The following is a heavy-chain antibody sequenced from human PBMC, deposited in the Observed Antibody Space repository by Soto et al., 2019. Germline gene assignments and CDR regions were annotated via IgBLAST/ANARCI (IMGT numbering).Heavy chain of an antibody. Sequence: QVQLQESGPGLVKPSQTLSLTCTVSGGSISSGGYYWSWIRQHPGKGLEWIGYIYYSGSTYYNPSPKRRVTISVDTSRNQFSRKLSSVTAADTAVYYCARVGGINWFDPWGQGTLVTVSS. CDR2: IYYSGST. CDR3: ARVGGINWFDP. D-gene: IGHD3-16*01. V-gene: IGHV4-31*03. J-gene: IGHJ5*02. CDR1: GGSISSGGYY.